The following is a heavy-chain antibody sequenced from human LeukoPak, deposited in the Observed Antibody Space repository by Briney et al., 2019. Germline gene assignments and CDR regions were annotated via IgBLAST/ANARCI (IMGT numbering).Heavy chain of an antibody. CDR1: GGSISSYY. CDR2: IYYGGST. CDR3: ARLGLDYDSSGYYYYYYGMDV. Sequence: SETLSLTCTVSGGSISSYYWSWIRQPPGKGREWIGYIYYGGSTNYNPSLKSRVTISVDTSKNQFSLKLSSVTAADTAVYYCARLGLDYDSSGYYYYYYGMDVWGQGTTVTVSS. D-gene: IGHD3-22*01. J-gene: IGHJ6*02. V-gene: IGHV4-59*08.